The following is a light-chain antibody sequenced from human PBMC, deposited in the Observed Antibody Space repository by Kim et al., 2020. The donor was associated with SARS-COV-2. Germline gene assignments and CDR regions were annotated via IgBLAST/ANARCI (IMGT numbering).Light chain of an antibody. CDR2: GAS. J-gene: IGKJ5*01. V-gene: IGKV3-20*01. CDR3: QQYGSSPIT. Sequence: IVLTQSPGTLSLSPGERATLSCRASQTVTNRYLAWYQQKPGQTPRLLIYGASSRGSGIPDRFCGSGSGTDFTLTISGLETEDSAMYYCQQYGSSPITFGQGTRLEIK. CDR1: QTVTNRY.